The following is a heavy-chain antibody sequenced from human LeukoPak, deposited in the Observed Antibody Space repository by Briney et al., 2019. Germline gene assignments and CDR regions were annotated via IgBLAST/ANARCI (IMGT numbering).Heavy chain of an antibody. J-gene: IGHJ4*02. D-gene: IGHD1-26*01. V-gene: IGHV3-7*03. CDR1: GLTFSSYA. CDR2: IKQDESEK. CDR3: ATYSGAHHKTFDD. Sequence: PGGSLRLSCAASGLTFSSYAMSWVRQAPGRGLEWVANIKQDESEKDYVDSVKGRFTISRDNAKNSLYLQMSSLRAEDTAVYYCATYSGAHHKTFDDWGQGTLVTVSS.